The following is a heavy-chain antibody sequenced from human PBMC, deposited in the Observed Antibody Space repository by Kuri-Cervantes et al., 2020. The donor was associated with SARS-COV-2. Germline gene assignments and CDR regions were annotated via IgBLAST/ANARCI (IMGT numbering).Heavy chain of an antibody. CDR1: GVSSSNYH. D-gene: IGHD2-2*01. Sequence: ETLSLTCVGTGVSSSNYHMSWVRQALGKGLEWVSSISGGGGSTYYADSVKGRFSISRDNSKNTLYLQMNSLRAEDTAVYYCAFSPNFVVVSPYAFDIWGQGTMVTVSS. CDR2: ISGGGGST. CDR3: AFSPNFVVVSPYAFDI. J-gene: IGHJ3*02. V-gene: IGHV3-23*01.